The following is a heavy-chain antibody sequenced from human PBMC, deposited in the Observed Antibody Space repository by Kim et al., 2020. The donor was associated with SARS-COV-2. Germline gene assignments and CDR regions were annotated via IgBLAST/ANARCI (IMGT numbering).Heavy chain of an antibody. CDR2: INAGNGNT. Sequence: ASVKVSCKASGYTFTSYAMHWVRQAPGQRLEWMGWINAGNGNTKYSQKFQGRVTITRDTYASTAYMELSSLRSEDTAVYYCARETIVVPAAMGYYYYYYGMDVWGQGTTVTVSS. CDR1: GYTFTSYA. CDR3: ARETIVVPAAMGYYYYYYGMDV. V-gene: IGHV1-3*01. D-gene: IGHD2-2*01. J-gene: IGHJ6*02.